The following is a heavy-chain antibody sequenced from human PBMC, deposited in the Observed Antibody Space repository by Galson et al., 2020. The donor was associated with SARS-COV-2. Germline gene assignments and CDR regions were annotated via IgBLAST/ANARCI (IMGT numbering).Heavy chain of an antibody. Sequence: SQTLSLTCSISGDSVSSTDAAWNWIRQSPSRGLEWLGRTYYRSTWFHDYAVSVEGRITIAPDTARNQFSLQLTSVISEDTAIYYCASGWAFRVLGRGTAVIVSS. V-gene: IGHV6-1*01. CDR1: GDSVSSTDAA. CDR3: ASGWAFRV. J-gene: IGHJ3*01. CDR2: TYYRSTWFH.